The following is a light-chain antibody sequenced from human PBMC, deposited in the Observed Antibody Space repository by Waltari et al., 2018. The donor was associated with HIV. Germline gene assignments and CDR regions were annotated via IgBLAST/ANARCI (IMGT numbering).Light chain of an antibody. CDR1: QSVSSN. Sequence: EIVMKQSPATLSVSPGERATLSCRASQSVSSNLAWYQQKPGQAPRLLIYGASTRATGTPARFSGSGSGTEFTLIISSLQSEDFAVYYCQQFNNWPEWTFGQGTKVEIK. V-gene: IGKV3-15*01. CDR3: QQFNNWPEWT. CDR2: GAS. J-gene: IGKJ1*01.